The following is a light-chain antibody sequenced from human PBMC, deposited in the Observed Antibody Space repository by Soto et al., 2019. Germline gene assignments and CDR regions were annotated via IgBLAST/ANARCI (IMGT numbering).Light chain of an antibody. J-gene: IGLJ1*01. CDR1: SSDVGGYNY. Sequence: QSALTQPASVSGSPGQSITISCTGTSSDVGGYNYVSWYQQHPGKAPKLMIYEVSSRPSGVSNRFSGSKSGNTASLTISGLQAEDEADYYCSSYTSSRTRVFGTGTKVTVL. CDR2: EVS. V-gene: IGLV2-14*01. CDR3: SSYTSSRTRV.